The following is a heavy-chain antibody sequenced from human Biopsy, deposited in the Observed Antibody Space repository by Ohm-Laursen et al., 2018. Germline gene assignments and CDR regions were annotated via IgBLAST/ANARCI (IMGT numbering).Heavy chain of an antibody. CDR2: ITHSGYT. Sequence: PSQTLSLTWAVYSGSFSSNYWTWIRQPPGKGLEWIGEITHSGYTNYNPSLTSRVTVSVDTSKNQFSPKVSSVTAAETAVYYCASRLYGPNPIDYWGQGTLVTVSS. J-gene: IGHJ4*02. CDR3: ASRLYGPNPIDY. CDR1: SGSFSSNY. D-gene: IGHD2-8*01. V-gene: IGHV4-34*01.